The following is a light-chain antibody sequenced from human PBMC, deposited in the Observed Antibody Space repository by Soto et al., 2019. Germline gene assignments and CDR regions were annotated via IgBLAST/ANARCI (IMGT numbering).Light chain of an antibody. Sequence: DIQMTQSPSSLSASVGDRVTITCQASQDISNYLNWYQQKPGKAPKLLIYDACNLETGVPSRFSGSGSGTEFTFTISSLQPVDIATYYCQQYDNRLLSFGGGTKVDIK. CDR1: QDISNY. J-gene: IGKJ4*01. CDR2: DAC. V-gene: IGKV1-33*01. CDR3: QQYDNRLLS.